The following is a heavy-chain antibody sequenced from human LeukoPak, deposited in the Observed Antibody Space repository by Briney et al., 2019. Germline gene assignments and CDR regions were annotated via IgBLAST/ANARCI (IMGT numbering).Heavy chain of an antibody. Sequence: PSETLSLTCTVSGGSISSYYWSWIRQPPGKGLEWIGYIYYSGSTNHNPSLKSRVTISVDTSKNQFSLKLSSVTAADTAVYYCARGLYDYVWGSYRENYYFDYWGQGTLVTVSS. V-gene: IGHV4-59*01. CDR2: IYYSGST. D-gene: IGHD3-16*02. CDR1: GGSISSYY. J-gene: IGHJ4*02. CDR3: ARGLYDYVWGSYRENYYFDY.